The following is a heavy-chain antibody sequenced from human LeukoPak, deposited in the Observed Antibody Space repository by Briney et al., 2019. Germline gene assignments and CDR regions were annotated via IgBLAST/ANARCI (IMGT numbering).Heavy chain of an antibody. V-gene: IGHV3-11*04. CDR1: GFTFSDNY. CDR3: ARVGLGGSGPAGFDY. J-gene: IGHJ4*02. D-gene: IGHD3-10*01. Sequence: GGSLRLSCAASGFTFSDNYMSWIRQAPGKGLEWVSYISSSGNTTYNADSVKGRFTISRDNAKNSLYLQMNSLRAGDTAVYYCARVGLGGSGPAGFDYWGQGTLVTVSS. CDR2: ISSSGNTT.